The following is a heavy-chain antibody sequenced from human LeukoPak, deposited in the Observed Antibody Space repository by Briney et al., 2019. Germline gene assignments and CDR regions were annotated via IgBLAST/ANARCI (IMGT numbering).Heavy chain of an antibody. D-gene: IGHD4-17*01. CDR1: GFTFSSYG. CDR3: AKDRRSTVTLDY. CDR2: ISYDGSNK. Sequence: PGGSLRLSCAASGFTFSSYGMHWVRQAPGKGLEWVAVISYDGSNKYYADSVKGRFTISRDNSKNTLYLQMNSLRAEDTAVYYCAKDRRSTVTLDYWGQGTLVTVSS. J-gene: IGHJ4*02. V-gene: IGHV3-30*18.